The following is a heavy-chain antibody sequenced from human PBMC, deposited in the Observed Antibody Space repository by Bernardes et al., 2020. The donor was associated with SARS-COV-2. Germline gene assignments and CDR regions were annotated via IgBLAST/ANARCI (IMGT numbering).Heavy chain of an antibody. Sequence: ASVKVSCKASGYTFTGYYMHWVRQAPGQGLEWMGWINPNSGGTNYAQKFQGRVTMTRDTSISTAYMELSRLRSDDTAVYYCARLGYCSSTSCSHPKYYYGMDVWGQGTTVTVSS. CDR1: GYTFTGYY. CDR2: INPNSGGT. J-gene: IGHJ6*02. V-gene: IGHV1-2*02. CDR3: ARLGYCSSTSCSHPKYYYGMDV. D-gene: IGHD2-2*01.